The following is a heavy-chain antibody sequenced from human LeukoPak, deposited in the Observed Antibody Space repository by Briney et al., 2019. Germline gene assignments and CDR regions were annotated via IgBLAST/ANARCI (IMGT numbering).Heavy chain of an antibody. V-gene: IGHV1-69*05. Sequence: GASVKVSCKASGGTFSSYAISWVRQAPGQGLEWMGGIVPIFGTANYAQKFQGRVTMTRDMSTSTVYMELSSLRSEDTAVYHCARDEGYSSSPALMWFDYWGQGTLVTVSS. CDR1: GGTFSSYA. D-gene: IGHD6-13*01. J-gene: IGHJ4*02. CDR3: ARDEGYSSSPALMWFDY. CDR2: IVPIFGTA.